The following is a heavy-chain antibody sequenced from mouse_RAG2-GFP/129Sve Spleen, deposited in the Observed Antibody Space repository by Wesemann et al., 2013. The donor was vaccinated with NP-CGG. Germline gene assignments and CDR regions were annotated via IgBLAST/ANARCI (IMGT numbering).Heavy chain of an antibody. CDR3: ASATVVVPYAMDY. D-gene: IGHD1-1*01. Sequence: NGATSYNQKFKGKATFTVDTSSSTAYMQFNSLTSEDSAVYYCASATVVVPYAMDYWGQGTSVTVSS. CDR2: NGAT. V-gene: IGHV1S34*01. J-gene: IGHJ4*01.